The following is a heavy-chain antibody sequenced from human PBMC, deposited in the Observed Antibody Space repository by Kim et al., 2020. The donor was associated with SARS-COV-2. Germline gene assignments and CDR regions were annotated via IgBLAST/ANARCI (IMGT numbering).Heavy chain of an antibody. D-gene: IGHD2-15*01. V-gene: IGHV1-2*06. Sequence: ASVKVSCKASGYTFTGYYMHWVRQAPGQGLEWMGRINPNSGGTNYAQKFQGRVTMTRDTSISTAYMGLSRLRSDDTAVYYCATVVVADYYYYGMDVWGQGTTVTVSS. CDR3: ATVVVADYYYYGMDV. CDR2: INPNSGGT. J-gene: IGHJ6*02. CDR1: GYTFTGYY.